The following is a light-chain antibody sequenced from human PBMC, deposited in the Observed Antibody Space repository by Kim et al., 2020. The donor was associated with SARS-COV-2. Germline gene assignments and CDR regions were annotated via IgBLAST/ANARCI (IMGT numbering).Light chain of an antibody. V-gene: IGKV4-1*01. CDR3: QQYYSPPHT. CDR1: QSVLYSSKNKNY. CDR2: WAS. J-gene: IGKJ2*01. Sequence: DIVMTQSPDSLAVSLGERATINCKSSQSVLYSSKNKNYLAWYQQKPGQPPKLLIYWASTRESGVPDRFSGSGSGTDFTLTISSLQAEDVAVYYRQQYYSPPHTFGQGTKLEI.